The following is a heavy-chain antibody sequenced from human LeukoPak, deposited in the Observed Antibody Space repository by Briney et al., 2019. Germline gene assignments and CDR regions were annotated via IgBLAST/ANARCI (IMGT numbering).Heavy chain of an antibody. V-gene: IGHV3-7*01. CDR3: ARLREIPVFGVVTKSTSYFDY. Sequence: PGGSLRLSCAASGFTFTNYWMSWVRQAPGKGLELVANIKQDRIEKYYVDSVKGRFTISRDNAKNSLYLQMNSLRAEDTAVYYCARLREIPVFGVVTKSTSYFDYWGQGTLVTVSS. J-gene: IGHJ4*02. CDR2: IKQDRIEK. D-gene: IGHD3-3*01. CDR1: GFTFTNYW.